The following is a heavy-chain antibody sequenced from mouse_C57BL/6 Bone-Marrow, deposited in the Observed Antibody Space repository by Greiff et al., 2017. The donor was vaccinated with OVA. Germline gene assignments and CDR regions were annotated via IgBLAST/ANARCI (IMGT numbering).Heavy chain of an antibody. CDR1: GYTFTGYW. CDR3: AREGRSGYAAWFAY. D-gene: IGHD3-2*02. V-gene: IGHV1-9*01. J-gene: IGHJ3*01. Sequence: QVQLQQSGAELMKPGASVKLSCKATGYTFTGYWIEWVKQRPGHGLEWIGEILPGSGSTNYNEKFKGKATLTADTSSNTAYMQLSSLTTEDSAIYYWAREGRSGYAAWFAYWGQGTLVTVSA. CDR2: ILPGSGST.